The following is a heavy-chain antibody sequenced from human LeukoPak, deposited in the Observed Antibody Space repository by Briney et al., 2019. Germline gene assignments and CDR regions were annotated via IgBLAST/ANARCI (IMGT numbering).Heavy chain of an antibody. V-gene: IGHV1-2*02. J-gene: IGHJ6*02. D-gene: IGHD2-2*01. CDR3: ARDRVVVVPAAQDYYYYGMDV. Sequence: ASVKVSCKASGYTFSAYYMHRVRQAPGQGLEWMGWINPNSGGTNYAQKFQGRVTMTRDTSISTAFMELSSLRSDDTAVYYCARDRVVVVPAAQDYYYYGMDVWGQGTTVTVSS. CDR2: INPNSGGT. CDR1: GYTFSAYY.